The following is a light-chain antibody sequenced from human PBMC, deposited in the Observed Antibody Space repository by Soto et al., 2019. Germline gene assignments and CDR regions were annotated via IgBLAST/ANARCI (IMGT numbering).Light chain of an antibody. Sequence: DIQMTQSPSTLSASVGDRVTITCRASESISTWLAWYQQKPGKSPKLLIYGAFNLERGVPSRFSGSGSGTEFTLTISSLQPDDFAAYYCQQYNSFSYSFGPGTKVDIK. J-gene: IGKJ2*03. CDR3: QQYNSFSYS. CDR2: GAF. CDR1: ESISTW. V-gene: IGKV1-5*01.